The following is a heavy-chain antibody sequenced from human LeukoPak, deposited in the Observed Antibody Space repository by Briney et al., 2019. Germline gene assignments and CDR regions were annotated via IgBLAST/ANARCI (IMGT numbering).Heavy chain of an antibody. Sequence: ASVKVSCKASGYTFTSYVISWGRQAPGQGLEWMGWISAYNGNTNYAQKLQGRVTMTTDTSTSTAYMELRSLRSDDTAVYYCARDTVDIVVVPAATGLDYWGQGTLVTVSS. CDR1: GYTFTSYV. CDR2: ISAYNGNT. CDR3: ARDTVDIVVVPAATGLDY. J-gene: IGHJ4*02. D-gene: IGHD2-2*03. V-gene: IGHV1-18*01.